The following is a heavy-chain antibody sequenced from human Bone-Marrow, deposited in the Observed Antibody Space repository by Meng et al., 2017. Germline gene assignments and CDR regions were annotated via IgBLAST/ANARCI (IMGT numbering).Heavy chain of an antibody. CDR2: ISYDGSNK. Sequence: QVQLVESGGGVVQPGRSLRLSCAASGFTFSSYAMHWVRQAPGKGLEWVAVISYDGSNKYYADSVKGRFTISRDNSKNTLYLQMNSLRAEDTAVYYRAREVGEWEPYFQHWGQGTLVTVSS. J-gene: IGHJ1*01. CDR1: GFTFSSYA. D-gene: IGHD1-26*01. V-gene: IGHV3-30*01. CDR3: AREVGEWEPYFQH.